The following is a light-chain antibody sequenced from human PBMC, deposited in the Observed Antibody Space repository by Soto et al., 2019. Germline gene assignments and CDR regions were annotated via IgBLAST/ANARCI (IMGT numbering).Light chain of an antibody. J-gene: IGKJ4*01. CDR1: QSVSSSY. Sequence: EIVLTQSPGTLSLSPGERATLSFRASQSVSSSYLAWYQQKPGQAPRLLIYGASSRATGIPDRFSGSGSGTDFTLTISRLEPEDFAVYYCQQYGSSPGTFGGGTKVDNK. CDR2: GAS. CDR3: QQYGSSPGT. V-gene: IGKV3-20*01.